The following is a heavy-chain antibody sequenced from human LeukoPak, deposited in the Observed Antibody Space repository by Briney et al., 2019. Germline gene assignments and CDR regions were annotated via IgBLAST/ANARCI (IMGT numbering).Heavy chain of an antibody. CDR3: ARDGDSSGYYYYYMDV. Sequence: PGGSLRLSCAASGFTFSSYWMSWVRQAPGKGLEWVANIKQDGSEKYYVDSVKGRFTISRDNAKNSLYLQMNSLRAEDTAVYYCARDGDSSGYYYYYMDVWGKGTTVTVSS. V-gene: IGHV3-7*01. D-gene: IGHD3-22*01. CDR1: GFTFSSYW. CDR2: IKQDGSEK. J-gene: IGHJ6*03.